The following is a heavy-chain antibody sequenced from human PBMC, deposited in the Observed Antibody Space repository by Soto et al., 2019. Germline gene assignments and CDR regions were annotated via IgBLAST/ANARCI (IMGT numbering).Heavy chain of an antibody. CDR3: AHDWTSANDGIDH. J-gene: IGHJ1*01. Sequence: GGSLRLSCAASGFTFTKYTMTWVRQAPGKGLEWVSSIKVNGDAYYADSVKGRFTVSRDNYKNTVFILMNRLRADDTARYYCAHDWTSANDGIDHWGQGTPVTVSS. V-gene: IGHV3-23*01. CDR1: GFTFTKYT. D-gene: IGHD1-26*01. CDR2: IKVNGDA.